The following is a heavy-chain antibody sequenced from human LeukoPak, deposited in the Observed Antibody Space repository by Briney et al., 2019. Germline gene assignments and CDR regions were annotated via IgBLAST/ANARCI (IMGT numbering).Heavy chain of an antibody. CDR1: GFTFSSYW. J-gene: IGHJ3*01. V-gene: IGHV3-7*01. CDR3: AGDAGWTFGV. CDR2: IKQDGSEK. D-gene: IGHD1-14*01. Sequence: GGSLRLSCAASGFTFSSYWMSWFRQAPGKGLEWVAIIKQDGSEKYYVDSVKGRFTVSRDNAKNSLYLQMDSLRVDDTAVYYCAGDAGWTFGVWGQGTMVTVSS.